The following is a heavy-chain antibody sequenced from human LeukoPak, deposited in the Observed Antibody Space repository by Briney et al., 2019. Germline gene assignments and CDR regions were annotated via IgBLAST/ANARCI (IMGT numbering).Heavy chain of an antibody. J-gene: IGHJ4*02. Sequence: PGGSLRLSRAASGFTFSFAAMTWVRQGPGKGLEWVSLISASGGSTYYADSVKGRFTISRDNSKNTVYLQMNSLRAEDTALYYCAKDIQGANWGQGTLVTVSS. D-gene: IGHD5-18*01. V-gene: IGHV3-23*01. CDR2: ISASGGST. CDR1: GFTFSFAA. CDR3: AKDIQGAN.